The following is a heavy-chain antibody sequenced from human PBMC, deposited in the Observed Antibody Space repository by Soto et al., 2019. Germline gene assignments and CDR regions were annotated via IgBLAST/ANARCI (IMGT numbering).Heavy chain of an antibody. CDR2: IYHTGVT. Sequence: TLSLTSTVSGASTPNYYLSWFRQPPGQGLESLGYIYHTGVTNSNPSLRGRLSISIDTAKNQFSLKLSSVTSADTAIYYCARTARVPDFWGPGILVTVSS. D-gene: IGHD2-2*01. J-gene: IGHJ4*02. CDR1: GASTPNYY. CDR3: ARTARVPDF. V-gene: IGHV4-59*01.